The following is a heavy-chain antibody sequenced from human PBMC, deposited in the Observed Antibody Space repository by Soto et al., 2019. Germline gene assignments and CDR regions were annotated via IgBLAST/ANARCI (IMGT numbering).Heavy chain of an antibody. D-gene: IGHD3-22*01. J-gene: IGHJ4*02. V-gene: IGHV4-31*03. CDR1: GGSISSSGYY. CDR3: ARATYYYDSSGYSDRVLDY. CDR2: IYYSGNT. Sequence: SVTLSLTCTVSGGSISSSGYYWGWIRQHPGKGLEWIGNIYYSGNTYCNPSLKSRVTISEDTSKNQFSLKLSSVTAADTAVYYCARATYYYDSSGYSDRVLDYWGQGTLVTVSS.